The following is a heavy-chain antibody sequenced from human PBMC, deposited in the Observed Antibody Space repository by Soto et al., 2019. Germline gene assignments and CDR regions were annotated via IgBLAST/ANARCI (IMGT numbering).Heavy chain of an antibody. CDR1: GFSLSTTAVG. J-gene: IGHJ4*02. Sequence: QITLKESGPTLVKPTQTLTLTCTFSGFSLSTTAVGVGWIRQPPGRALEWLALIYWDDDKRYSPSLKSRLTITKDTSKNQVVLTMTNMDPVDTRTYYCANIAYAWVLGGFDYWGQGTLVTVSS. CDR2: IYWDDDK. CDR3: ANIAYAWVLGGFDY. D-gene: IGHD3-16*01. V-gene: IGHV2-5*02.